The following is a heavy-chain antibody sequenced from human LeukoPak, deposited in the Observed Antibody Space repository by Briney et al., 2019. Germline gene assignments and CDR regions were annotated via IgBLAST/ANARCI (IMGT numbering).Heavy chain of an antibody. V-gene: IGHV3-20*04. CDR2: INWNGGST. Sequence: TGGSLRLSCAAFGSTFDDYGMSWVRQAPGKGLEWVSGINWNGGSTSYADSVKGRFTISRDNAKNSLYLQMNSLRVEDTAVYFCARDPRTVRIWGQGTLVTVSS. J-gene: IGHJ4*02. CDR1: GSTFDDYG. D-gene: IGHD1-1*01. CDR3: ARDPRTVRI.